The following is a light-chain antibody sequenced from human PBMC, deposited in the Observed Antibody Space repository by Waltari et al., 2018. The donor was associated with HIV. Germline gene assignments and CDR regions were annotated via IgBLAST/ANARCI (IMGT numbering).Light chain of an antibody. Sequence: DIVMTQSPDSLPVSLGERATINCTSSRTILYSSDNRNYLAWYQQKPRQPPKLLISWASTRESGVPDRFSGSGSGTEFTLTISSLQPDDFATYYCQQYNRYPWTFGQGTKVEIK. V-gene: IGKV4-1*01. CDR3: QQYNRYPWT. CDR2: WAS. CDR1: RTILYSSDNRNY. J-gene: IGKJ1*01.